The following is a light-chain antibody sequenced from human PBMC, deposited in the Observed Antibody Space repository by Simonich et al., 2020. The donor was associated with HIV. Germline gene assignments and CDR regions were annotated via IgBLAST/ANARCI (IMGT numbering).Light chain of an antibody. CDR3: QQYYSTPLT. CDR2: WAA. CDR1: QSVLYSSNNKNN. J-gene: IGKJ4*01. Sequence: DIVMTQSPDSLALSLGERATLNFKSRQSVLYSSNNKNNLAWYQQKPGQPPTLLIYWAATRESGVPDRFSGSGTGTDFTRTISSLQAEDVAVYYCQQYYSTPLTFGGGTKVEIK. V-gene: IGKV4-1*01.